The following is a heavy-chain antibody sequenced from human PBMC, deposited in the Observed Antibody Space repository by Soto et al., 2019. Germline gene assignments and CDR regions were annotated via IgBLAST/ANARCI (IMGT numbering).Heavy chain of an antibody. J-gene: IGHJ4*02. CDR3: ARLGGYYQAFDS. V-gene: IGHV4-30-4*01. Sequence: SETLSLTCTVSGGSISSYDYYWSWIRQPPGKGLECIGYIYYSGSTYYNPSLKSRVTISVDTSKNQFSLKLSSVTAADTAVYYCARLGGYYQAFDSWGQGTLVTVSS. D-gene: IGHD3-22*01. CDR1: GGSISSYDYY. CDR2: IYYSGST.